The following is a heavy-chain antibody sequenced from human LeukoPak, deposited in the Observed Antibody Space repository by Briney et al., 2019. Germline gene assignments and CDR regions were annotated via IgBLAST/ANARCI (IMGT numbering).Heavy chain of an antibody. Sequence: GASVKVSCKASGYTFTGYYMHWVRQAPGQGLEWMGWINPNSGGTNYAQKFQGRVTMTRDTSISTAYMELSRLRSDDTAVYYCARDDYDDFWSGCGANNWFDPLGQGALATVSS. J-gene: IGHJ5*02. D-gene: IGHD3-3*01. V-gene: IGHV1-2*02. CDR1: GYTFTGYY. CDR3: ARDDYDDFWSGCGANNWFDP. CDR2: INPNSGGT.